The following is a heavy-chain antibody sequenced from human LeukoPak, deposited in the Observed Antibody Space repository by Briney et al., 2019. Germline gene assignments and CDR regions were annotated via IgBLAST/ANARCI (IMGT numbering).Heavy chain of an antibody. CDR2: IFISGGT. Sequence: SETLSLTCTVSGDAITSGSYYWSWIRQPAGKGLEWIGRIFISGGTNYNPSLSSRVTMSLDTSKNQFSLKLYSVTAADTAVYYCARETSQKGDHYMDVWGKGTTVTISS. J-gene: IGHJ6*03. CDR3: ARETSQKGDHYMDV. D-gene: IGHD3-16*01. V-gene: IGHV4-61*02. CDR1: GDAITSGSYY.